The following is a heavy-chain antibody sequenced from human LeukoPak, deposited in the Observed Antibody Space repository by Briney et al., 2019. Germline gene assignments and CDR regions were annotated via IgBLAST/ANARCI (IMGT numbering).Heavy chain of an antibody. J-gene: IGHJ5*02. CDR2: TNHSGST. CDR3: ARTKSYTAMVTT. CDR1: GGSFSGYY. D-gene: IGHD5-18*01. V-gene: IGHV4-34*01. Sequence: SETLSLTCAVYGGSFSGYYWSWIRQPPGKGLEWIGETNHSGSTNYNPSLKSRVTISVDTSKNQFSLKLSSVTAADTAVYYCARTKSYTAMVTTWGQGTLVTVSS.